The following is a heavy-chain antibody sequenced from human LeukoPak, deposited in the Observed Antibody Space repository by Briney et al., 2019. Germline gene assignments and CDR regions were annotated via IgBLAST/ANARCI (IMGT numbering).Heavy chain of an antibody. Sequence: SETLSLTCTVSGGSISSYHWSWIRQPPGKGLEWIGYIYYSGSTNYNPSLKSRVTISVDTSKNQFSLKLSSVTAADTAVYYCAGSTVTTPDFDYWGQGTLVTVSS. CDR1: GGSISSYH. J-gene: IGHJ4*02. V-gene: IGHV4-59*08. CDR3: AGSTVTTPDFDY. D-gene: IGHD4-17*01. CDR2: IYYSGST.